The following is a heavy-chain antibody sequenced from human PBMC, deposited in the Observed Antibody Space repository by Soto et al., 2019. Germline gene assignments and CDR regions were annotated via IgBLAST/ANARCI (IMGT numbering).Heavy chain of an antibody. CDR2: IILIFGTA. J-gene: IGHJ4*02. Sequence: QVQLVQSGAEVKKPGSSVKVSCKASGGTFSSYAISWVRQAPGQGLEWMGGIILIFGTANHAQKLQGIVTITADEYTSTAYMELSSLRSEDTAVYYCAREVGATSGIDYWGQGTLVTVSS. CDR3: AREVGATSGIDY. V-gene: IGHV1-69*12. CDR1: GGTFSSYA. D-gene: IGHD1-26*01.